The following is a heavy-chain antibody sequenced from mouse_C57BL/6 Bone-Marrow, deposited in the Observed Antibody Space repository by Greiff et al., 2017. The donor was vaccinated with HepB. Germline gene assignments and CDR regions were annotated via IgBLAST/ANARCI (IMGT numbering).Heavy chain of an antibody. CDR2: FHPYNDDT. D-gene: IGHD1-1*01. CDR3: ASRGYYYGSIYVEDWYFDV. CDR1: GYTFTTYP. J-gene: IGHJ1*03. V-gene: IGHV1-47*01. Sequence: VQLVESGAELVKPGASVKMSCKASGYTFTTYPIEWMKQNHGKSLEWIGNFHPYNDDTKYNEKLKGKATLTVEKSSSTVYLDLSRLTSDDSAVYYCASRGYYYGSIYVEDWYFDVWGTGTTVTVSS.